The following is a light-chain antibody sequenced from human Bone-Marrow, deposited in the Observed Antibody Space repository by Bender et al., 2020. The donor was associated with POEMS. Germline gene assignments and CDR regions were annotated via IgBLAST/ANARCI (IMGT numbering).Light chain of an antibody. J-gene: IGLJ3*02. CDR2: SSH. CDR3: AVWDDSLNGWV. Sequence: QSVLTQPPSASGTPGQRVTISCSGGSSNIGAHAVNWYQHLPGTAPKLLIYSSHRRPSEVPDRFSGPRSGTSASLGMSGLQSEDEADYYCAVWDDSLNGWVFGGGTKLTVL. V-gene: IGLV1-44*01. CDR1: SSNIGAHA.